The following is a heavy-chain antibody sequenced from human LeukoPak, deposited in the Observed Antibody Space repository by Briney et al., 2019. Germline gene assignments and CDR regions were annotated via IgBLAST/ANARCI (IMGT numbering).Heavy chain of an antibody. J-gene: IGHJ1*01. D-gene: IGHD2-21*02. V-gene: IGHV1-2*06. CDR3: ATESLEVATAIGLQH. CDR1: GYTFTGYY. Sequence: ASVKVSCKASGYTFTGYYMHWVRQAPGQGLEWMGRINPDSGGTNYAQKFQGRVTMTRDTSISTAYMELSSLRSEDTAVYYCATESLEVATAIGLQHWGQGTLVTVSS. CDR2: INPDSGGT.